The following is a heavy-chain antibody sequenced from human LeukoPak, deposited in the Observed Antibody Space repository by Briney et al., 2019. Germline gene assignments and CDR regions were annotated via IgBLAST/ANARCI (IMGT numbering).Heavy chain of an antibody. D-gene: IGHD6-6*01. CDR3: AKDWATLPSRLSPFDS. Sequence: PGASLRLSCAASGFTFSSYAMSWVRQAPGKGLEWVSAISATGGGTVYADSVKGRFTIARDNSENMLLLQMHSLRADDTAVYYCAKDWATLPSRLSPFDSWGQGILVTVSS. CDR1: GFTFSSYA. CDR2: ISATGGGT. V-gene: IGHV3-23*01. J-gene: IGHJ4*02.